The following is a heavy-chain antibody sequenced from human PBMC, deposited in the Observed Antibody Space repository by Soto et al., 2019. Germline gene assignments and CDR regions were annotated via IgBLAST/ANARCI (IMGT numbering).Heavy chain of an antibody. Sequence: SETLSLTCSVSGGSISSSSYFWGWIRQPPGKGLEWIGTIYYSGSTYYNPSLKSRVTTSVDTSKNQFSLKLSSVTAADTAVYYCARAFWGEVGPSFDYWGQGTLVTVSS. D-gene: IGHD3-16*01. V-gene: IGHV4-39*07. J-gene: IGHJ4*02. CDR3: ARAFWGEVGPSFDY. CDR2: IYYSGST. CDR1: GGSISSSSYF.